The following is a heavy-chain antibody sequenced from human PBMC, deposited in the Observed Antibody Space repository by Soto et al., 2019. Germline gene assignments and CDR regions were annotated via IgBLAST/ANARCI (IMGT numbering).Heavy chain of an antibody. CDR2: IYPSGSEI. D-gene: IGHD6-19*01. V-gene: IGHV3-23*05. CDR3: LKGGWGDN. Sequence: EVQLLESGGGLVQPGESLRLSCAASGFNFSSYGMTWVRQAPGRGLEWVSAIYPSGSEIYYAAAVMGRFTISRDDSRGSVSLQMDSLRGEDTATYYCLKGGWGDNWGPGTLVTVSS. CDR1: GFNFSSYG. J-gene: IGHJ4*02.